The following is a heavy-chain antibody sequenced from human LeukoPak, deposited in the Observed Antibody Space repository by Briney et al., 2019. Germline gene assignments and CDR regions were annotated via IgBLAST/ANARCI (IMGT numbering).Heavy chain of an antibody. CDR2: ISSSSSYT. J-gene: IGHJ4*02. V-gene: IGHV3-11*03. CDR1: GFTFSDYY. D-gene: IGHD5-18*01. Sequence: TGGPLRLSCAASGFTFSDYYMSWIRQAPGKGLEWVSYISSSSSYTNYADSVKGRFTISRDNAKNSLYLQMNSLRAEDTAVYYCASGGYSYGGDYWGQGTLVTVSS. CDR3: ASGGYSYGGDY.